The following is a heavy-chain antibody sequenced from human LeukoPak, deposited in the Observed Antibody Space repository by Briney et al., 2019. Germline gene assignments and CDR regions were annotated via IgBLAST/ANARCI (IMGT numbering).Heavy chain of an antibody. Sequence: PSETLSLTCTVSGGSISSYYWSWIRQPPGKGLEWIGYIYYSGSTNYNPSLKSRVTISVDTSKNQFSLKLSSVTAADTAVYYCARGGYDSQYYYCGMDVSGQGTTVTVFS. CDR1: GGSISSYY. J-gene: IGHJ6*02. CDR2: IYYSGST. CDR3: ARGGYDSQYYYCGMDV. V-gene: IGHV4-59*01. D-gene: IGHD5-12*01.